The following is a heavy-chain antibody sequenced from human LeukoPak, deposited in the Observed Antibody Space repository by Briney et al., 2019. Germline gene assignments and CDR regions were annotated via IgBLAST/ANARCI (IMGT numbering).Heavy chain of an antibody. V-gene: IGHV3-33*01. J-gene: IGHJ3*02. CDR3: AREGYDSSGYYGGKDAFDI. CDR1: GFTFSSYG. CDR2: IWYDGSNK. Sequence: GGSLRLSCAASGFTFSSYGMHWVRQAPGKGLEWVAVIWYDGSNKYYADSVKGRFTISRDNSKNTLYLQMNSLRAEDTAVYYCAREGYDSSGYYGGKDAFDIWGQGTMVTVSS. D-gene: IGHD3-22*01.